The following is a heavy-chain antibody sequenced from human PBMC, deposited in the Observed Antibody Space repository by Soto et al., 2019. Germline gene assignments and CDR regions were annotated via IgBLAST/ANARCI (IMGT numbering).Heavy chain of an antibody. V-gene: IGHV4-39*07. CDR3: DGELLSAFDI. Sequence: SETLSLTYTVSGGSISSSSYYWGWIRQPPGKGLEWIGSIYYSGSTYYNPSLKSRVTISVDTSKNQFSLKLSSVTAADTAVYYCDGELLSAFDIWGQGTMVTVSS. J-gene: IGHJ3*02. CDR2: IYYSGST. D-gene: IGHD3-10*01. CDR1: GGSISSSSYY.